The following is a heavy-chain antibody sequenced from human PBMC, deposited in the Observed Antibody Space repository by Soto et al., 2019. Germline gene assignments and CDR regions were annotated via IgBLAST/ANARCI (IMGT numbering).Heavy chain of an antibody. CDR1: GFTFSSYW. V-gene: IGHV3-7*01. CDR3: ARDPNCSSTSCYTDYYYYGMDV. J-gene: IGHJ6*02. Sequence: GSLRLSCAASGFTFSSYWMSWVRQAPGKGLEWVANIKQDGSEKYYVDSVKGRFTISRDNAKNSLYLQMNSLRAEDTAVYYCARDPNCSSTSCYTDYYYYGMDVWGQGTTVTVSS. CDR2: IKQDGSEK. D-gene: IGHD2-2*02.